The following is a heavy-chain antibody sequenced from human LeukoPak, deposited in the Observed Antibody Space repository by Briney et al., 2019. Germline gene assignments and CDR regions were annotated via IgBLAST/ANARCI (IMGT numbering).Heavy chain of an antibody. CDR1: GFTFTSSA. CDR2: IVVGSGNT. D-gene: IGHD3-22*01. J-gene: IGHJ3*02. CDR3: ATANYYDSSGYYYVGAFDI. Sequence: SVKVSCKASGFTFTSSAVQWVRQARGQRLEWIGRIVVGSGNTNYAQKFQERVTITRDMSTSTAYMELSSLRSEDTAVYYCATANYYDSSGYYYVGAFDIWGQGTMVTVSS. V-gene: IGHV1-58*01.